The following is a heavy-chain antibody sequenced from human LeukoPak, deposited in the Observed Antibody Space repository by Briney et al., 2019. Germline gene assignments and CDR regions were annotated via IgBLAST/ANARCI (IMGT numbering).Heavy chain of an antibody. CDR2: IKQDGSEK. CDR3: ARIRGYCSGGSCYSGRAFDI. V-gene: IGHV3-7*05. CDR1: GFTFSSYW. J-gene: IGHJ3*02. Sequence: PGGSLRLSCAASGFTFSSYWMSWVRQAPGKGLEWVANIKQDGSEKYYVDSVKGRFTISRDNAKNSLYLQMNSLRAEDTAVYYCARIRGYCSGGSCYSGRAFDIWGQGTMVTVSS. D-gene: IGHD2-15*01.